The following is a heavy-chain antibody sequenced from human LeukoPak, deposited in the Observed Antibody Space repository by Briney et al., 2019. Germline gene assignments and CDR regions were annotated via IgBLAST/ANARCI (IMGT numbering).Heavy chain of an antibody. CDR1: GGTFSSYA. CDR3: ARGMSMVRGVTNWFDP. D-gene: IGHD3-10*01. J-gene: IGHJ5*02. V-gene: IGHV1-46*01. Sequence: ASVKVSCKASGGTFSSYAISWVRQAPGQGLEWMGIINPSGGSTSYAQKFQGRVTMTRDMSTSTVYMELSSLRSEDTAVYYCARGMSMVRGVTNWFDPWGQGTLVTVSS. CDR2: INPSGGST.